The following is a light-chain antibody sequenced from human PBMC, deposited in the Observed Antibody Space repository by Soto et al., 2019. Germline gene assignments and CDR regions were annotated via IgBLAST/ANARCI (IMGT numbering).Light chain of an antibody. CDR2: DAS. J-gene: IGKJ4*01. CDR3: QQRSNWLT. CDR1: QSVSSY. Sequence: IVLTQSPAILALSPGERATLSCRASQSVSSYLAWYQQKPGQAPRLLIYDASNRATGIPARFSGSGSGTDFTLTISSLEPEDFAVYYWQQRSNWLTFGGGTKVDIK. V-gene: IGKV3-11*01.